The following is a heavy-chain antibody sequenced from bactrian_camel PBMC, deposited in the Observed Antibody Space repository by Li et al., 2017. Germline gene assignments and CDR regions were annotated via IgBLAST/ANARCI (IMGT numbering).Heavy chain of an antibody. V-gene: IGHV3S54*01. D-gene: IGHD4*01. CDR1: GGSPYC. Sequence: HVQLVESGGGSVQAGESLRLSCTASGGSPYCMAWFRQAPGKEREGVATIYTAGGGTYYANSVKGRFTISQDSAKNTLFLQMDSLKPEDTAMYYCAARLICSRYQRPYDDDYWGQGTQVTVS. J-gene: IGHJ4*01. CDR3: AARLICSRYQRPYDDDY. CDR2: IYTAGGGT.